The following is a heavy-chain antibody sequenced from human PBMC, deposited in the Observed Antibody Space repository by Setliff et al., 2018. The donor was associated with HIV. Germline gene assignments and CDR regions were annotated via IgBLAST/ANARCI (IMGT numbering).Heavy chain of an antibody. CDR1: GLPFYNYW. CDR3: ARDYLYYNLYNGSPVYGMDV. CDR2: IKQDGSDM. D-gene: IGHD3-3*01. V-gene: IGHV3-7*01. Sequence: GSLRLSCVASGLPFYNYWMTWLRRAPGRGLEWVANIKQDGSDMHYIESVKGRFTIFRDNAKNSVFLRMNSLRAEDTAVYYCARDYLYYNLYNGSPVYGMDVWGQGTTVTVSS. J-gene: IGHJ6*02.